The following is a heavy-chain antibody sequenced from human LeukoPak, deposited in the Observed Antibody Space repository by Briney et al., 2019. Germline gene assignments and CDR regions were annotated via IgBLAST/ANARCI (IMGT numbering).Heavy chain of an antibody. CDR1: GYSFTTCW. J-gene: IGHJ4*02. Sequence: GESLKISCKASGYSFTTCWIAWVRQMPGKGLEWMGIIYPGDSDTRYSPSFQGQVTISADKSISTACLQWSSLKASDTAMYYCARQVAATNYFDYWGQGTPVTVSS. D-gene: IGHD1-26*01. CDR2: IYPGDSDT. V-gene: IGHV5-51*01. CDR3: ARQVAATNYFDY.